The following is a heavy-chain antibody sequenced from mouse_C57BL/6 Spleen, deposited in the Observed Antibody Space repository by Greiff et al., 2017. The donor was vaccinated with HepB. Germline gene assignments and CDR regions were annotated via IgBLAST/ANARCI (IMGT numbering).Heavy chain of an antibody. CDR2: INPSTGGT. CDR1: GYSFTGYY. D-gene: IGHD2-2*01. CDR3: ARSRGYDLFDV. Sequence: EVQLQQSGPELVKPGASVKISCKASGYSFTGYYMNWVKQSPEKSLEWIGEINPSTGGTTYNQKFKAKATLTVDKSSSTAYMQLKSLTSEDSAVYYCARSRGYDLFDVWGTGTTVTVSS. V-gene: IGHV1-42*01. J-gene: IGHJ1*03.